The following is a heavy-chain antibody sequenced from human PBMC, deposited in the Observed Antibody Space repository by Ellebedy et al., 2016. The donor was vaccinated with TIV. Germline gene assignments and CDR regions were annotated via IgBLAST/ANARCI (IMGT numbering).Heavy chain of an antibody. V-gene: IGHV3-21*01. D-gene: IGHD3-22*01. CDR3: ARDLDDSSGYYYPMIDY. CDR1: GFTFSSYS. CDR2: ISTSSSYI. J-gene: IGHJ4*02. Sequence: PGGSLRLSCAASGFTFSSYSMNWVRKAPGKGLAWVSSISTSSSYIYYADSVKCRFTISRDNAKNSLYLQMNSLRAEDTTVYYCARDLDDSSGYYYPMIDYWGQGTLVTVSS.